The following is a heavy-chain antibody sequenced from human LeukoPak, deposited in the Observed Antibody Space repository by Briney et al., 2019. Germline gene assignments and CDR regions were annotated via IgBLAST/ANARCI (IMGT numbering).Heavy chain of an antibody. Sequence: ASVKVSCKASGYTFTGYYMPWVRQAPGQGLEWMGWINPNSGGTNYAQKFQGRVTMTRDTSISTAYMELSRLRSDDTAVYYCARDTQAVATTPYYFDYWGQGTLVTVSS. CDR3: ARDTQAVATTPYYFDY. V-gene: IGHV1-2*02. CDR2: INPNSGGT. D-gene: IGHD2-15*01. CDR1: GYTFTGYY. J-gene: IGHJ4*02.